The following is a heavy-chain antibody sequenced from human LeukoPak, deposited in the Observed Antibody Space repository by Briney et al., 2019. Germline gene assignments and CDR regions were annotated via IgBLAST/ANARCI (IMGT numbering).Heavy chain of an antibody. J-gene: IGHJ4*02. Sequence: GGSLRPSCAASGFSFSYYAMHWVRQAPGKGLEWVAVISNNGTNKYYADSVKGRFTIPRDNSKNTLYLQMNSLRAEDTAVYYCARSTGDCSGGTCYSDFDCWGQGTLVTVSS. CDR2: ISNNGTNK. CDR3: ARSTGDCSGGTCYSDFDC. V-gene: IGHV3-30*01. CDR1: GFSFSYYA. D-gene: IGHD2-15*01.